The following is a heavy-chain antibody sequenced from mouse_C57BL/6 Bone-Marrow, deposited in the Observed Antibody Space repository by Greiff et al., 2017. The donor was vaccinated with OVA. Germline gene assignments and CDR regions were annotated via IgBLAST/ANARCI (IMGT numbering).Heavy chain of an antibody. CDR3: ARAYYGSSGDY. D-gene: IGHD1-1*01. J-gene: IGHJ2*01. CDR1: GYSITSGYY. Sequence: EVQLVESGPGLVKPSQSLTLTCSVTGYSITSGYYWNWIRQFPGNKLEWMGYISYDGSNNYNPSLKNRISITRDTSKNQFFLKLNSVTTEDTATYYCARAYYGSSGDYWGQGTTLTVSS. V-gene: IGHV3-6*01. CDR2: ISYDGSN.